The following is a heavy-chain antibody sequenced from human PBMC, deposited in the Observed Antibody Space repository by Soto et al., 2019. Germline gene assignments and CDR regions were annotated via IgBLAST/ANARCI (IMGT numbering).Heavy chain of an antibody. V-gene: IGHV3-53*01. CDR2: IYSGGST. CDR3: ARDGVRSNWNTPRTYGMDV. CDR1: GFTVSSNY. J-gene: IGHJ6*02. D-gene: IGHD1-20*01. Sequence: QPGGSLRLSCAASGFTVSSNYMSWVRQAPGKGLEWVSVIYSGGSTYYADSVKGRFTISRDNSKNTLYLQMNSLRAEDTAVYYCARDGVRSNWNTPRTYGMDVWGQGTTVTVSS.